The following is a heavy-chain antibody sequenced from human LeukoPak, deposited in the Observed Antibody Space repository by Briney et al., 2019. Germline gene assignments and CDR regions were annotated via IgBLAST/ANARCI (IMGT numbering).Heavy chain of an antibody. V-gene: IGHV4-34*01. Sequence: SETLSLTCAVYGGSFSGYYWSWIRQPPGKGLEWIGEINHSRSTNYNPSLKSRVTISVDTSKNQFSLKLSSVTAADTAVYYCTFAQQLVLIWGQGTLVTVSS. J-gene: IGHJ4*02. D-gene: IGHD6-13*01. CDR3: TFAQQLVLI. CDR1: GGSFSGYY. CDR2: INHSRST.